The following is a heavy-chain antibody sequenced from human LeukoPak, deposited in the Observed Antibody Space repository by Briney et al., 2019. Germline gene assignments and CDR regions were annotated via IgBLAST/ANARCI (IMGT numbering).Heavy chain of an antibody. Sequence: ASVKVSCKASGYTFTGYYMNWVRQAPGQGLEWLGRINPNTGGTNFAQSFQGRVTMTRDTSITTAYMELSRLRSDDTAEYYCARVGDGLNDAFDIWGQGTMVTVSS. CDR2: INPNTGGT. CDR1: GYTFTGYY. D-gene: IGHD5-24*01. J-gene: IGHJ3*02. CDR3: ARVGDGLNDAFDI. V-gene: IGHV1-2*06.